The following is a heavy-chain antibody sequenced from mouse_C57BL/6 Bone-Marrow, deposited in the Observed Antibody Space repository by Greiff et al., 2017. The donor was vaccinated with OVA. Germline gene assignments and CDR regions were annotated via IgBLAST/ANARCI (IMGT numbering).Heavy chain of an antibody. Sequence: DVHLVESGGGLVQPGGSLSLSCAASGFTFTDYYMSWVRQPPGKALEWLGFLRNKANGYTTEYSASVKGRFTISRDNSQSIIYLQMNALRAEDSATYYCARSNDYSAWCAYWGQGTLVTVSA. CDR3: ARSNDYSAWCAY. CDR2: LRNKANGYTT. CDR1: GFTFTDYY. V-gene: IGHV7-3*01. J-gene: IGHJ3*01. D-gene: IGHD2-4*01.